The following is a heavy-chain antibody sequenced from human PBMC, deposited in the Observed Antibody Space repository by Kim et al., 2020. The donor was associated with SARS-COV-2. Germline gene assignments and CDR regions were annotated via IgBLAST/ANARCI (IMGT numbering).Heavy chain of an antibody. CDR1: GGSISSSSYY. Sequence: SETLSLTCTVSGGSISSSSYYWGWIRQPPGKGLEWIGSIYYSGSTYYNPSLKSRVTISVDTSKNQFSLKLSSVTAADTAVYYCARTGITMVRGVIYPYYYGMDVWGQGTTVTVSS. J-gene: IGHJ6*02. CDR3: ARTGITMVRGVIYPYYYGMDV. V-gene: IGHV4-39*01. CDR2: IYYSGST. D-gene: IGHD3-10*01.